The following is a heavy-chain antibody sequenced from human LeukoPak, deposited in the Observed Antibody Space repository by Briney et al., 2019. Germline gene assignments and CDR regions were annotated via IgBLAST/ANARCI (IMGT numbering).Heavy chain of an antibody. CDR1: GGSFSGYY. V-gene: IGHV4-34*01. D-gene: IGHD3-22*01. Sequence: PSETLSLTCAVYGGSFSGYYWSWIRQPPGKGLEWIGEINHSGSTNYNPSLKSRVTISVDTSKNQFSLKLSSVTAADTAVYYCARGGYDRSGYYFDYWGQGTLVTVSS. J-gene: IGHJ4*02. CDR3: ARGGYDRSGYYFDY. CDR2: INHSGST.